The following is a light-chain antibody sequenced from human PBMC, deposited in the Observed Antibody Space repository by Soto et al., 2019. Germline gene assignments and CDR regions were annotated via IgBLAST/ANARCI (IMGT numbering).Light chain of an antibody. CDR1: QSVSSSY. Sequence: EIVLTQSPGTLSLSPGGRATLSCRASQSVSSSYLAWYQQKPGQAPRLLIYDVSSRATGIPDRFSGSGSGTDFTLTINRLEPEDFAVYYCQQYGSSPTFGQGTKVEIK. J-gene: IGKJ1*01. V-gene: IGKV3-20*01. CDR2: DVS. CDR3: QQYGSSPT.